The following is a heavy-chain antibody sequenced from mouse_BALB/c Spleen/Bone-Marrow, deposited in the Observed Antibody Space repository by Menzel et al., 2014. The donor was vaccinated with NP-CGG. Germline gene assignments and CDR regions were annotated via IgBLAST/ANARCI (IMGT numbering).Heavy chain of an antibody. V-gene: IGHV7-3*02. CDR2: IRNEANGYTT. CDR3: ARDKGRVFFDY. J-gene: IGHJ2*01. Sequence: EVMLVESGGGLVQPGGSLRLSCATSGFTFTDYYMNWVRQPPGKALERLGFIRNEANGYTTEYSASVKSRFTISRDNSQNILYLQMNTLRADDSATYYCARDKGRVFFDYWGQGTTLTVSS. CDR1: GFTFTDYY.